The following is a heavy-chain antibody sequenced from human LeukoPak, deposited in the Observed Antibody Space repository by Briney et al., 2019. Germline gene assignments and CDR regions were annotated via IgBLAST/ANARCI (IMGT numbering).Heavy chain of an antibody. J-gene: IGHJ4*02. CDR1: RFTFSNHY. D-gene: IGHD2-15*01. Sequence: GGSLRLSCVASRFTFSNHYMSWVRQAPRKGLEWVANINQDGSEKYYVDSVKGRFTISRDNAKNSLYLQMSSLRAEDTALYYCASRSSVAASGPGWGQGTLVTVSS. V-gene: IGHV3-7*01. CDR3: ASRSSVAASGPG. CDR2: INQDGSEK.